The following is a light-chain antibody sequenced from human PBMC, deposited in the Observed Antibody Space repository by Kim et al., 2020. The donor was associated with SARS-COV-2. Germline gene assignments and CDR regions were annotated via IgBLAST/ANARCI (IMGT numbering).Light chain of an antibody. CDR1: SSDVGGYNY. V-gene: IGLV2-14*03. CDR2: DVT. J-gene: IGLJ2*01. Sequence: LTQPASVSGSPGQSITISCTGTSSDVGGYNYVSWYEHHPGKAPKLLIYDVTKRPSGVSSRFSGSKSGNTASLTISGLQAEDEADYYCSSYTTTSTLVFGGGTQLTVL. CDR3: SSYTTTSTLV.